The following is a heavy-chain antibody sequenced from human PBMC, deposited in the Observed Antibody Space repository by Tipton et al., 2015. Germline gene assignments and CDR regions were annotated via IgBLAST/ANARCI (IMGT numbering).Heavy chain of an antibody. CDR1: GGSINSGDYY. Sequence: TLSLTCTVSGGSINSGDYYWSWIRQPPGKGLEWIGYIYYRGTTDYNPSLKSRITMSLDTSNNQVSLRLSSVTAADTAAYYCGRVSGRCGWARPFRLIALSGRPSLV. J-gene: IGHJ2*01. D-gene: IGHD6-19*01. CDR2: IYYRGTT. CDR3: GRVSGRCGWARPFRLIAL. V-gene: IGHV4-30-4*01.